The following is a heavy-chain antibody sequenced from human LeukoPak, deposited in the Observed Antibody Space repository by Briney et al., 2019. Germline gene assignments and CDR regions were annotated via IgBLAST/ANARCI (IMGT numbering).Heavy chain of an antibody. CDR1: GLTFSSYA. J-gene: IGHJ1*01. V-gene: IGHV3-30*01. CDR3: ARAALEYQLLYQYFQH. D-gene: IGHD2-2*02. CDR2: ISYDGSNK. Sequence: GRSLRLSCAASGLTFSSYAMHWVRQAPGKGLEWVAVISYDGSNKYYADSVKGRFTISRDNSKNTLYLQMNSLRAEDTAVYYCARAALEYQLLYQYFQHWGQGTLVTVSS.